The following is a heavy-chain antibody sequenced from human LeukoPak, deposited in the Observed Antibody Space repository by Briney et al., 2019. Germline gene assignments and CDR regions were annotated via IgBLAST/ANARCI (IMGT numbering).Heavy chain of an antibody. CDR3: AKVHTRYYDSSGPDAFDI. D-gene: IGHD3-22*01. CDR1: GYTFTSYD. CDR2: MNPNSGNT. Sequence: ASVKVSCKASGYTFTSYDINWVRQATGQGLEWMGWMNPNSGNTGYAQKFQGRVTITRNTSISTAYMELSSLRSEDTAVYYCAKVHTRYYDSSGPDAFDIWGQGTMVTVSS. J-gene: IGHJ3*02. V-gene: IGHV1-8*03.